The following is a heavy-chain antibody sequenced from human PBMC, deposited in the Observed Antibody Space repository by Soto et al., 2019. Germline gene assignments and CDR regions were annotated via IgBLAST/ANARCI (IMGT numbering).Heavy chain of an antibody. V-gene: IGHV3-30*03. Sequence: GGSLRLACTDSGFTFNNYCMHWVRPGPGNGLEWVAFISYDSTKTYYADSVKGRFTISRDNSNSALYVQMNSLTGEDTAVYYCARTRSAWSDFHYYSLDVWGQGTTVTVS. J-gene: IGHJ6*02. CDR3: ARTRSAWSDFHYYSLDV. CDR2: ISYDSTKT. CDR1: GFTFNNYC. D-gene: IGHD1-26*01.